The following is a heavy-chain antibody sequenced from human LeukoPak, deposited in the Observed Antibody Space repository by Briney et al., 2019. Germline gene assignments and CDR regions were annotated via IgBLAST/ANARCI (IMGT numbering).Heavy chain of an antibody. CDR2: ISGSGYST. D-gene: IGHD1-26*01. J-gene: IGHJ5*02. V-gene: IGHV3-23*01. CDR1: GFTFSSYA. CDR3: AKDKGELLRDNWFDP. Sequence: GGSLRLSCAASGFTFSSYAMSWVRQAPGKGLEWVSAISGSGYSTYYADSVKGRFTPSRDNSKNTLYLQMNSLRAEDTAIYYCAKDKGELLRDNWFDPWGQGTLVTVSS.